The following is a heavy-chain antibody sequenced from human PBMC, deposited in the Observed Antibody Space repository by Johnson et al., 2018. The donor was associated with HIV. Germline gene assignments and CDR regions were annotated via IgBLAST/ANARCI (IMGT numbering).Heavy chain of an antibody. CDR1: GFTFSSYA. Sequence: VQLVESGGGVVQPGRSLRLSCAASGFTFSSYAMHWVRQAPGKGLEWVAVISYDGSNKYYADSVKGRFTISRDNSKNTLYLQMNSLRAEDTAVYYCARDNEDIVLVGAFDIWGQGKMVTVSS. D-gene: IGHD2-8*02. CDR2: ISYDGSNK. J-gene: IGHJ3*02. V-gene: IGHV3-30-3*01. CDR3: ARDNEDIVLVGAFDI.